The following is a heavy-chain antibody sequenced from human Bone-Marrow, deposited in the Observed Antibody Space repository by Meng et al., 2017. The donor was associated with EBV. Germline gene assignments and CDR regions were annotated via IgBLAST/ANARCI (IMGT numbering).Heavy chain of an antibody. CDR1: GFIFSDSY. J-gene: IGHJ4*02. D-gene: IGHD1-26*01. Sequence: VQLVQFGGDLVRPGGFLRLSCAASGFIFSDSYMSWIRQTPGKGLEWISYISNSGTTIKYADSVKGRFTISRDNAKNSLYLQMNSLRADDTAVYFCARGSGRWTFDYWGQGTLVTVSS. CDR2: ISNSGTTI. CDR3: ARGSGRWTFDY. V-gene: IGHV3-11*01.